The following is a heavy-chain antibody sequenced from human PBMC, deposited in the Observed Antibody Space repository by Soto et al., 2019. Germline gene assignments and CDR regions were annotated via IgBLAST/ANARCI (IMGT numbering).Heavy chain of an antibody. CDR2: ISYDGSNK. V-gene: IGHV3-30-3*01. CDR1: GFTFSSYA. CDR3: AKGGNYDSSGYYQYYFDY. Sequence: QVQLVESGGGVVQPGRSLRLSCAASGFTFSSYAMHWVRQAPGKGLEWVAVISYDGSNKYYADSVKGRFTISRDKSKNTLYLQMNSLRAEDTAVYYCAKGGNYDSSGYYQYYFDYWGQGTLVTVSS. D-gene: IGHD3-22*01. J-gene: IGHJ4*02.